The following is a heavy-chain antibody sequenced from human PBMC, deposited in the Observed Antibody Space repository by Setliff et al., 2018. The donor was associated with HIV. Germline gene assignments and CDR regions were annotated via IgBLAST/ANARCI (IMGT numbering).Heavy chain of an antibody. J-gene: IGHJ4*02. D-gene: IGHD2-21*02. CDR3: ATDNCGGDCYLNY. Sequence: ETLRLSCAASGFSLNIAWMNWVRQAPGKGLEWIGRIKNKAAGETTEYAAPVKDRFIISRDDSKNMLYLQMNSLKTEDTALYYCATDNCGGDCYLNYWGLGTLVTVSS. CDR1: GFSLNIAW. V-gene: IGHV3-15*07. CDR2: IKNKAAGETT.